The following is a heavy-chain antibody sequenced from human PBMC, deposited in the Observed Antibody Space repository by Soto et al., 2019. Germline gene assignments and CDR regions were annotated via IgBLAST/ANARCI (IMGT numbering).Heavy chain of an antibody. CDR3: ARDRGTGNKHNWLDP. CDR2: IYYCVSS. J-gene: IGHJ5*02. Sequence: SETLSLTCTVSGHSVSSATYYWSWILQPPGKALAWIGSIYYCVSSNYNPSLRSRVIMSEDTTKNQFSLNLSSVTAADTAVYYCARDRGTGNKHNWLDPWGQGALVTVSS. CDR1: GHSVSSATYY. D-gene: IGHD3-10*01. V-gene: IGHV4-61*01.